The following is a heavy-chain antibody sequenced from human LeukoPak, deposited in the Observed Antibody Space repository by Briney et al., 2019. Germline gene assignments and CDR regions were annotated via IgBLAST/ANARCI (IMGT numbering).Heavy chain of an antibody. CDR1: GFTFSSYA. CDR3: ARSLGGYADS. Sequence: GGSLRLSCAASGFTFSSYAMYWVRQAPGKGLEYVSGITGDGGITYYTDSVRGRFTISRDNSKNTLYLQMGSLRAEDMAVYYCARSLGGYADSWGQGALVTVSS. D-gene: IGHD3-16*01. V-gene: IGHV3-64*02. J-gene: IGHJ5*02. CDR2: ITGDGGIT.